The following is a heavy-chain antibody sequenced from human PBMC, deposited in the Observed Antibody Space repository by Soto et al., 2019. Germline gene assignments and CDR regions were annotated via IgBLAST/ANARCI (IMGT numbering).Heavy chain of an antibody. Sequence: QVQLVQSGGEVKKPGASVKVSCKASGYTFNSHGISWVRQAPGQGPEWMGWISVHNGDTNYAQKLQGRVTVTTDTYMRTGCMELRGLSSEYSAVYYGARMSRGSNSDYYYGMDVWGKGTTVTVSS. CDR1: GYTFNSHG. V-gene: IGHV1-18*01. J-gene: IGHJ6*04. CDR3: ARMSRGSNSDYYYGMDV. CDR2: ISVHNGDT. D-gene: IGHD3-10*01.